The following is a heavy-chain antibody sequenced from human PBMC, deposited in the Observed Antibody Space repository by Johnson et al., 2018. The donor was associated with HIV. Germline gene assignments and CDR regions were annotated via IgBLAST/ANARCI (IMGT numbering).Heavy chain of an antibody. Sequence: VQLVESGGGLVQPGRSLRLSCAASGFTFNDYAMHWVRQPPGKGLEWVAGISWKSDTIGYADSVKGRFTISRDNAKNSLYLQMNSLRAEDTALYYCSKDVSSSWKGSSAFDIWGQGTMVTVSS. CDR1: GFTFNDYA. V-gene: IGHV3-9*01. CDR3: SKDVSSSWKGSSAFDI. D-gene: IGHD6-13*01. CDR2: ISWKSDTI. J-gene: IGHJ3*02.